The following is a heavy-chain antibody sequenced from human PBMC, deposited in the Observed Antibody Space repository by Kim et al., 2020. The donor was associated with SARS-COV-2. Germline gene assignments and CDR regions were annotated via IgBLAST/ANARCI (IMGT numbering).Heavy chain of an antibody. D-gene: IGHD3-10*01. CDR3: ARDRQQWRYYYGSGSYYWYFDL. Sequence: SETLSLTCTVSGGSISSYYWSWIRQPPGKGLEWIGYIYYSGSTNYNPSLKSRVTISVDTSKNQFSLKLSSVTAADTAVYYCARDRQQWRYYYGSGSYYWYFDLWGRGTLVTVSS. CDR2: IYYSGST. J-gene: IGHJ2*01. CDR1: GGSISSYY. V-gene: IGHV4-59*01.